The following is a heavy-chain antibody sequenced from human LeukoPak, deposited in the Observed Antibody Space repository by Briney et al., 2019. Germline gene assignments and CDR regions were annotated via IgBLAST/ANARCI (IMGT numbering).Heavy chain of an antibody. CDR1: GYSFTSYW. CDR3: ARLKPHCSSTSGYHPSVYYFDY. D-gene: IGHD2-2*01. Sequence: GESLKISCKGSGYSFTSYWIGWVRQMPGKGLEWMGIIYPGDSDTRYSPSFQGQVTISADKSISTAYLQWSSLKASDTAMYYCARLKPHCSSTSGYHPSVYYFDYWGQGTLVTVSS. CDR2: IYPGDSDT. J-gene: IGHJ4*02. V-gene: IGHV5-51*01.